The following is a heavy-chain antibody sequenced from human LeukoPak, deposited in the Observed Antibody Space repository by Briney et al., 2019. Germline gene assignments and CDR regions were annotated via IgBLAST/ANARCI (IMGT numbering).Heavy chain of an antibody. CDR3: TSGYFVHNFDF. J-gene: IGHJ4*02. Sequence: SETLSLTCTVSGYSISSGYYWGWIRQPPGKGLEWIGSIYHSGSTYYNPSLKSRVTISVDTSKNQFSLNLSSVTATDTSMYYCTSGYFVHNFDFWGQGPLVTVSS. D-gene: IGHD2-2*03. CDR1: GYSISSGYY. CDR2: IYHSGST. V-gene: IGHV4-38-2*02.